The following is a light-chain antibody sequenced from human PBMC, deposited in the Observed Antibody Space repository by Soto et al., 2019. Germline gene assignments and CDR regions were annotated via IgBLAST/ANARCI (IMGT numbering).Light chain of an antibody. J-gene: IGKJ1*01. CDR2: KAS. V-gene: IGKV1-5*03. CDR3: QQYGSSPPWT. Sequence: DIQMTQSPSTLSASVGDRVVITCRASQSITTWLAWYQQKPGKAPKLLIYKASSLESGVPSRFSGSGSGTDFTLTISRLEPEDFAVYYCQQYGSSPPWTFGQGTKVDIK. CDR1: QSITTW.